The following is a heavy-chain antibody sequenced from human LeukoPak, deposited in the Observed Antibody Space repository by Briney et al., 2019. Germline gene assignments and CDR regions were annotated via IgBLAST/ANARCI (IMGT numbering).Heavy chain of an antibody. CDR1: GFTFSNYW. V-gene: IGHV3-7*01. CDR3: VTDGVMTPWPEYFQH. Sequence: GGSLRLSCAASGFTFSNYWMNWVRQAPGKGLEWVANIKQDGGEKYYVDSVKGRFTISRDNAKNSLYLQMNSLRGENTAVYYCVTDGVMTPWPEYFQHWGQGTLVTVSS. J-gene: IGHJ1*01. D-gene: IGHD2-21*02. CDR2: IKQDGGEK.